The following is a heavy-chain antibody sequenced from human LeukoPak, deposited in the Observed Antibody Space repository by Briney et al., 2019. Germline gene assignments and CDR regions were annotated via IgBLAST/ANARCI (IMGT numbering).Heavy chain of an antibody. V-gene: IGHV3-33*01. J-gene: IGHJ5*02. D-gene: IGHD4-17*01. CDR2: IWYDGSNK. CDR1: GFTFSSYG. Sequence: GGSLRLSCAASGFTFSSYGMHWVRQAPGKGLEWVAVIWYDGSNKYYADSVKGRFTISRDNSKNTLYLQMNSLRAEDTAVYYCARDTRDYGDYLNNWFDPWGQGTLVTVSS. CDR3: ARDTRDYGDYLNNWFDP.